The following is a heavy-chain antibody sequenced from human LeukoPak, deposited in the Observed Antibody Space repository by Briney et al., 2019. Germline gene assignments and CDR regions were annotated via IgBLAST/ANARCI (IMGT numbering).Heavy chain of an antibody. CDR3: ARQIRYCSSTSCSAGGFDP. CDR1: GYSFTSYW. CDR2: IYPGDSDT. J-gene: IGHJ5*02. V-gene: IGHV5-51*01. D-gene: IGHD2-2*01. Sequence: GESLKISCKGSGYSFTSYWIGWVRQMPGKGLEWMGIIYPGDSDTRYSPSFQGQVTISADKSISTAYLQWSSLKASDTAMYYCARQIRYCSSTSCSAGGFDPWGQGTLVTVSS.